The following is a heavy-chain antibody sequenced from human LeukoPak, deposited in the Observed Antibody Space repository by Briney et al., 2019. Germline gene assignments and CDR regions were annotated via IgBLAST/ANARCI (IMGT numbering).Heavy chain of an antibody. CDR3: ARARVDTAMAFDY. V-gene: IGHV3-30-3*01. Sequence: PGRSLRLSCAASGFTFSSYAMHWVRQAPGKGLEWVAVISHDGSNKYYADSVKGRFTISRDNSKNTLYLQMNSLRAEDTAVYYCARARVDTAMAFDYWGQGTLVTVSS. CDR2: ISHDGSNK. CDR1: GFTFSSYA. J-gene: IGHJ4*02. D-gene: IGHD5-18*01.